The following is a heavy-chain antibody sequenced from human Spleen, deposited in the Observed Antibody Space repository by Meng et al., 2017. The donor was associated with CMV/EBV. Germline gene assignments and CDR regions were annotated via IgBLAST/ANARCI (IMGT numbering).Heavy chain of an antibody. Sequence: SVKVSCKASGGTFSSYAISWVRQAPGQGLEWMGGIIPIFGTANYAQKFQGRVTITTDESTSTAYMELSSLRSEDTAVYYCATPQANPDAFDIWGQGTMVTVSS. CDR1: GGTFSSYA. D-gene: IGHD1-26*01. V-gene: IGHV1-69*05. J-gene: IGHJ3*02. CDR2: IIPIFGTA. CDR3: ATPQANPDAFDI.